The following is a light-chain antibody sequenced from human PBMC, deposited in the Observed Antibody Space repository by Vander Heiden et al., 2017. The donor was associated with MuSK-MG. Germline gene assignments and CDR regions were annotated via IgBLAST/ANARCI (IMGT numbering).Light chain of an antibody. CDR1: SSDVGDFEH. J-gene: IGLJ3*02. V-gene: IGLV2-11*01. CDR3: CSYAGSTFWV. CDR2: RVT. Sequence: QSALTQPRSVSGSPGQSVTISCTRASSDVGDFEHVSWYQEHPGKAPNLIIYRVTERPSGVPDRFSGSKSGNTASLTISGLRAEDEAAYYCCSYAGSTFWVFGGGTNLTVL.